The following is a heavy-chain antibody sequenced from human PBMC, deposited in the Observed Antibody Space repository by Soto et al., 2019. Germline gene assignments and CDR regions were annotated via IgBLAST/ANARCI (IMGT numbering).Heavy chain of an antibody. J-gene: IGHJ4*02. CDR3: ARAGQYYDSSGYAN. Sequence: ASVKVSCKASGYSFATAGISWVRQAPGQGLEWMGWISAYNGNTNYGRKLQDRVTMTTNTSTSTAYLELRSLRSDDTAVYYCARAGQYYDSSGYANWGQGTLVTVSS. D-gene: IGHD3-22*01. CDR1: GYSFATAG. CDR2: ISAYNGNT. V-gene: IGHV1-18*01.